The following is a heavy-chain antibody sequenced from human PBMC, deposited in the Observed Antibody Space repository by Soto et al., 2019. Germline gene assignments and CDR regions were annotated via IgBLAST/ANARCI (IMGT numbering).Heavy chain of an antibody. Sequence: EVQLVESGGGLVKPGGSLRLSCAASGFTFSSYSMNWVRQAPGKGLEWVSSISSSSSYIYYADSVKGRFTISRDNAKNSLYLQMNSLRAEDTAVYHCAILSYGDYDDAFDIWGQGTMVTVSS. CDR2: ISSSSSYI. CDR3: AILSYGDYDDAFDI. V-gene: IGHV3-21*01. CDR1: GFTFSSYS. D-gene: IGHD4-17*01. J-gene: IGHJ3*02.